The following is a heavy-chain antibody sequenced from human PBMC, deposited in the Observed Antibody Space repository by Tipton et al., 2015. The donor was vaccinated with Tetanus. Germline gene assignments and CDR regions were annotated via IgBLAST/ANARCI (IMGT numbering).Heavy chain of an antibody. CDR2: MFYGGSP. Sequence: LRLSCIVSGGSLRSSDYYGAWVRQSPVKGLEWIGYMFYGGSPKYNPSLKSRVTILVDKSKNQLSLKLRSVTAADTAVYFCARDPYYNGGGYFDYWGRGTLVTVSS. CDR1: GGSLRSSDYY. D-gene: IGHD3-10*01. J-gene: IGHJ4*02. CDR3: ARDPYYNGGGYFDY. V-gene: IGHV4-61*08.